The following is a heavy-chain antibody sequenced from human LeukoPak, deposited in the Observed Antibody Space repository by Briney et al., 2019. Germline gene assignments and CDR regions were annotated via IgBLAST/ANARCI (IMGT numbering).Heavy chain of an antibody. CDR3: ARLEYSAGSAYYYYY. CDR1: GFNFVAYW. J-gene: IGHJ4*01. CDR2: IYSGGSS. D-gene: IGHD3-22*01. Sequence: PGGSLRLSCTTSGFNFVAYWMSWVRQAPGRGLEWVSVIYSGGSSYYADSVKGRFTISRDNSKNTVYLQMNSLRADDTAVYYCARLEYSAGSAYYYYYWGQGTLVTVSS. V-gene: IGHV3-53*01.